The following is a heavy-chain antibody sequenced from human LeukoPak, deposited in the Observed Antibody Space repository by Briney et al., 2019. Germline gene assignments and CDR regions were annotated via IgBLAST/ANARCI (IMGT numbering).Heavy chain of an antibody. CDR1: GGSISGYY. V-gene: IGHV4-59*01. CDR2: IHYSGST. Sequence: PSETLSLTCTVSGGSISGYYWSWTRQPPGKGLEWIGYIHYSGSTNYNPSLKSRVTTSVDTSKNQFSLKLTSVTAADTAVYYCARVPTYYYDSSGPPGGMDVWGQGTTVTVSS. D-gene: IGHD3-22*01. CDR3: ARVPTYYYDSSGPPGGMDV. J-gene: IGHJ6*02.